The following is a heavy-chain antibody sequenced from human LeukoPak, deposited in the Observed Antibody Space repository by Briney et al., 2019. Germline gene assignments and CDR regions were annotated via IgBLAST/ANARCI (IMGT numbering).Heavy chain of an antibody. CDR1: GFTFSNYW. Sequence: GGSLRLSCTASGFTFSNYWMHWVRQAPGKGLVWVSRINDDGSGTNFADSVKGRFTISRDNSKNTLYLQMNSLRAEDTAVYYCAKEGFHYDSSGYLYYFDYWGQGTLVTVSS. V-gene: IGHV3-74*01. J-gene: IGHJ4*02. CDR2: INDDGSGT. D-gene: IGHD3-22*01. CDR3: AKEGFHYDSSGYLYYFDY.